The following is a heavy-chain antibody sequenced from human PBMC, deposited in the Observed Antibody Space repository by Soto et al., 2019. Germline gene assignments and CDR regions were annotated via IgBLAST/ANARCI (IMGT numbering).Heavy chain of an antibody. CDR2: ISYDGSNK. CDR1: GFTFSSYG. V-gene: IGHV3-30*18. D-gene: IGHD6-13*01. Sequence: PGGSLRLSCAASGFTFSSYGMHWVRQAPGKGLEWVAVISYDGSNKYYADSVKGRFTISRDNSKNTLYLQMNSLRAEDTAVYYCAKDRGSSSWAYYFDYWGQGTLVTVSS. CDR3: AKDRGSSSWAYYFDY. J-gene: IGHJ4*02.